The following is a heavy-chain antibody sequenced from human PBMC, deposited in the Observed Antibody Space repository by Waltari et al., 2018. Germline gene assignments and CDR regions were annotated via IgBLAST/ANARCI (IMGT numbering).Heavy chain of an antibody. CDR1: GFTFSSYA. CDR3: AKDKINPNGGSYSFDY. CDR2: ISGSGGST. Sequence: EVQLLESGGGLVQPGGSLRLSCAASGFTFSSYAMSWVRQAPGKGLEWVSAISGSGGSTYYADSLKGRFTISRDNSKNTLYLQMNSLRAEDTAVYYCAKDKINPNGGSYSFDYWGQGTLVTVSS. J-gene: IGHJ4*02. V-gene: IGHV3-23*01. D-gene: IGHD1-26*01.